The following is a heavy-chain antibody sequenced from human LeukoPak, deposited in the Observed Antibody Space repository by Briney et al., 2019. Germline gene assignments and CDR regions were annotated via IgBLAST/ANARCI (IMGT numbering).Heavy chain of an antibody. CDR2: TYDDGST. V-gene: IGHV4-59*01. CDR3: ARDRPSLYYEDGSAYYGNWYFDL. D-gene: IGHD3-3*01. Sequence: PGGSLRLSCAASGFTFSSYAMSWIRQPPGKGLEWIGYTYDDGSTNYNPSLKSRVTISVDTSKNQFSLKLGSVTAADTAVYFCARDRPSLYYEDGSAYYGNWYFDLWGRGTLVAVSS. CDR1: GFTFSSYA. J-gene: IGHJ2*01.